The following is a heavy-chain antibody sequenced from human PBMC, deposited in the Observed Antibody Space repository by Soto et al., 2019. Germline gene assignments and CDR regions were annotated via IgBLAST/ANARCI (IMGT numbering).Heavy chain of an antibody. CDR3: AKSPIVLMVYAMDYYYGMDV. J-gene: IGHJ6*02. CDR2: ISGSGGST. D-gene: IGHD2-8*01. V-gene: IGHV3-23*01. CDR1: GFTFSSYA. Sequence: GGSLRLSCAASGFTFSSYAMSWVRQAPGKGLEWVSAISGSGGSTYYADSVKGRFAISRDNSKNTLYLQMNSLRAEDTAVYYCAKSPIVLMVYAMDYYYGMDVWGQGTTVTVSS.